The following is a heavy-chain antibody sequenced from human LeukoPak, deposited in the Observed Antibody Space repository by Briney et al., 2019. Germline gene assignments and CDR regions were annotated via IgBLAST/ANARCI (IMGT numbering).Heavy chain of an antibody. Sequence: KPSETLSLTCTVSGGSISSYYWSWIRQPPGKGLEWIGYICYSGSTNYNPSLKSRVTISVDTSKNQFSLKLSSVTAADTAVYYCARAGDSGSYSYWGQGTLVTVSS. CDR1: GGSISSYY. J-gene: IGHJ4*02. CDR2: ICYSGST. CDR3: ARAGDSGSYSY. V-gene: IGHV4-59*01. D-gene: IGHD1-26*01.